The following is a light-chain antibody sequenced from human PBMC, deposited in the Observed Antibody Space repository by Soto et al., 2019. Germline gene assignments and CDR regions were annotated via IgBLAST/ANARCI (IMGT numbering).Light chain of an antibody. CDR3: QSYDSSLSGYV. Sequence: QSVLTQPPSVSGAPGQRVTISCTGSSSNFGAGFAVHWYQQLPGTAPRLLIYGSTNRPSGVPDRFSGSKSGTSASLAITGLQAEDEADYYCQSYDSSLSGYVFGTGTTVTVL. CDR1: SSNFGAGFA. J-gene: IGLJ1*01. CDR2: GST. V-gene: IGLV1-40*01.